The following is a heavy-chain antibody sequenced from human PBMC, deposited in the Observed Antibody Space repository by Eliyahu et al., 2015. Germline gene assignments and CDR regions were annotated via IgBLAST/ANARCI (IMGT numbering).Heavy chain of an antibody. CDR3: AVGGREWLQLGFDY. CDR2: IIPIFGTA. V-gene: IGHV1-69*01. J-gene: IGHJ4*02. D-gene: IGHD5-24*01. CDR1: GGTFSSYA. Sequence: EVKKPGSSVKVSCKASGGTFSSYAISWVRQAPGQGLEWMGGIIPIFGTANYAQKXQGRVXITADESTSTAYMELSSLRSEDTAVYYCAVGGREWLQLGFDYWGQGTLVTVSS.